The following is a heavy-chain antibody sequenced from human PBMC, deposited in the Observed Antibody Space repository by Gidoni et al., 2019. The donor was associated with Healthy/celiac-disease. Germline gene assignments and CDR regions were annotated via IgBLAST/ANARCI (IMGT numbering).Heavy chain of an antibody. V-gene: IGHV4-4*07. CDR2: IYTSGST. CDR1: GGSISSYY. J-gene: IGHJ6*02. D-gene: IGHD1-26*01. Sequence: QVQLQESGPGLVKPAETLSLTCTVAGGSISSYYWSWIRQPAGEGLEWIGRIYTSGSTNYNPSLTSRVTMSVDTSKNQFSLKLSSVTAADTAVYYCARAPSELLFYGMDVWGQGTTVTVSS. CDR3: ARAPSELLFYGMDV.